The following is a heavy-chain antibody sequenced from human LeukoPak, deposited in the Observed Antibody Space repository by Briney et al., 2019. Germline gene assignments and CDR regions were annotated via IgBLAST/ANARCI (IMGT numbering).Heavy chain of an antibody. CDR2: ISAYNGNT. CDR3: ARVEAWLVKNYYYGMDV. V-gene: IGHV1-18*01. Sequence: ASVKVSCKASGYTFTSYGISWVRQAPGQGLEWMGWISAYNGNTNYAQKLQGRVTMTTDTSTSTAYMELRRLRSGDTAVYYCARVEAWLVKNYYYGMDVWGQGTTVTVSS. J-gene: IGHJ6*02. CDR1: GYTFTSYG. D-gene: IGHD6-19*01.